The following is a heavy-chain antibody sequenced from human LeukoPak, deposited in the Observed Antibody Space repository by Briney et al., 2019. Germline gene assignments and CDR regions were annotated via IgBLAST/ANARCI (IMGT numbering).Heavy chain of an antibody. Sequence: GGSLRLSCAAAGFTFSSYVMHWVRQAPGKGLEWVSAISGSGGSTYYADSVKGRVTISRDNSKNTLYLQVNSLRVEDTAVYYCAKDRLGAMMYFDFWGQGTLVTVSS. V-gene: IGHV3-23*01. CDR1: GFTFSSYV. CDR3: AKDRLGAMMYFDF. CDR2: ISGSGGST. J-gene: IGHJ4*02. D-gene: IGHD1-26*01.